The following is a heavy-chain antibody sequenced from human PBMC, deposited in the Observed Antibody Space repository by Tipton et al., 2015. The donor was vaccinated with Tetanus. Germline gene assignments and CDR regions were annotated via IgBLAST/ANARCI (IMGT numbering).Heavy chain of an antibody. J-gene: IGHJ5*02. CDR2: IWYDGTNK. V-gene: IGHV3-33*01. D-gene: IGHD3-9*01. CDR1: GFTFGTYG. CDR3: ARGGPGLRTGEARSRSFDP. Sequence: SLRLSCAASGFTFGTYGMYWVRQAPGKGLEWVAFIWYDGTNKQYADSVKGRFTISRDNSRSTMYLQMNSLRAEDTAVYYCARGGPGLRTGEARSRSFDPWGQGTLVTVSS.